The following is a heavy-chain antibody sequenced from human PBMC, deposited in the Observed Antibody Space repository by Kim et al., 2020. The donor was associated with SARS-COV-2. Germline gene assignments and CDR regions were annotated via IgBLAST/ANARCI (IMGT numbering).Heavy chain of an antibody. CDR2: IHYTGST. CDR3: TRSHGGY. V-gene: IGHV4-39*07. J-gene: IGHJ4*02. CDR1: GGSIGSTNFY. Sequence: SETLSLTCTVSGGSIGSTNFYWGWNRQPPGQGLEWIGFIHYTGSTHYTPSLKSRVTMSLDTSKNQFSLKLNSVTAADTAVYYCTRSHGGYWGQGTLVTVSS.